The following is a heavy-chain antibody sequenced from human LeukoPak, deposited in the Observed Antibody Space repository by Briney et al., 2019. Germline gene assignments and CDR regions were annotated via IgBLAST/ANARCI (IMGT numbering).Heavy chain of an antibody. CDR1: GFTFSHYG. D-gene: IGHD6-19*01. Sequence: GGSLRLSCAASGFTFSHYGMHWVRQAPGKGPEWVAGIWYDGRDQYYADSVKGRFTISRDNSKNTLYLQMNSLRAEDTAVYYCARDSRGILSLAFDIWGQGTMVTVSS. J-gene: IGHJ3*02. V-gene: IGHV3-33*01. CDR2: IWYDGRDQ. CDR3: ARDSRGILSLAFDI.